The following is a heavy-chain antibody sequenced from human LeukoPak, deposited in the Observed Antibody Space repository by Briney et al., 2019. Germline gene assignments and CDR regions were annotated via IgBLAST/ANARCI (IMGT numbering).Heavy chain of an antibody. V-gene: IGHV3-23*01. J-gene: IGHJ4*02. CDR3: AKVTDSYGSGTYPNDF. CDR2: ISGSGGYT. CDR1: GFTFSSYA. D-gene: IGHD3-10*01. Sequence: GGSLRLSCAASGFTFSSYAMSWVRQAPGKGLEWVSGISGSGGYTYYADSVKGRVTISRDNSKNTLYLQMNSLRADDTAVYYCAKVTDSYGSGTYPNDFWGQGTLVTVSS.